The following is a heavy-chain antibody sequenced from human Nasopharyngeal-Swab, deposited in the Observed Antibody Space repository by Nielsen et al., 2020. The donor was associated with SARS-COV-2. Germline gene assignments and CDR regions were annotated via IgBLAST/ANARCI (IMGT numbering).Heavy chain of an antibody. V-gene: IGHV3-23*01. J-gene: IGHJ4*02. CDR2: IGVSGTMT. Sequence: GASLRLSCAASGFTFSRSALTWVRQAPGKGLEWVSAIGVSGTMTYYADFVRGRFTISRDNSKNTLYLQMNSLRAEDTAVYYCARGSSRGMFDYWGQGTLVTVSS. D-gene: IGHD6-13*01. CDR1: GFTFSRSA. CDR3: ARGSSRGMFDY.